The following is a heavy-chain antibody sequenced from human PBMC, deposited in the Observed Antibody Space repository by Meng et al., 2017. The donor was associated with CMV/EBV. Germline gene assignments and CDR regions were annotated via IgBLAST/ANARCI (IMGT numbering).Heavy chain of an antibody. D-gene: IGHD6-13*01. CDR1: GGTFSSYA. Sequence: SVKVSCKASGGTFSSYAISWVRQAPGQGLEWMGGIIPIFGTANYAQKFQGRVTITTDESTSTAYMGLSSLRSEDTAVYYCARVGYSSSPQWLTSNDQYYFDYWGQGTLVTVSS. V-gene: IGHV1-69*05. CDR3: ARVGYSSSPQWLTSNDQYYFDY. CDR2: IIPIFGTA. J-gene: IGHJ4*02.